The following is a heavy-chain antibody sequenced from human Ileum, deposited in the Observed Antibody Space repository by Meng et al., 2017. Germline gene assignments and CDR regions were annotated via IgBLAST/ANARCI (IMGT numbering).Heavy chain of an antibody. J-gene: IGHJ5*01. V-gene: IGHV4-4*02. D-gene: IGHD2-2*01. CDR1: RGYISSSDW. Sequence: LSEAGHGLVNTSGNLALTSAVSRGYISSSDWWTWVRQAPGKGLEWIGEIYHSGSPNYNPSLKSRVTISVDKSQNQFSLKLNSVTAADTAVYYCARVVGGPASMSGWFDPWGQGTLVTVPS. CDR2: IYHSGSP. CDR3: ARVVGGPASMSGWFDP.